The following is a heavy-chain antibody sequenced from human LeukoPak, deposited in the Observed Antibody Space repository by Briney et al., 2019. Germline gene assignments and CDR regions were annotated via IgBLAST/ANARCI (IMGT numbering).Heavy chain of an antibody. V-gene: IGHV3-30*02. D-gene: IGHD2-15*01. CDR3: AKGYCSGGNCYNFDY. CDR1: GFSFSSCA. CDR2: IRYDGSNK. J-gene: IGHJ4*02. Sequence: GGSLRLSCAASGFSFSSCAMHWVRQAPSKGLEWVAFIRYDGSNKYYADSVKGRFTISRDNSKNTLYLQMNSLRAEDTAVYYCAKGYCSGGNCYNFDYWGQGALVTVSS.